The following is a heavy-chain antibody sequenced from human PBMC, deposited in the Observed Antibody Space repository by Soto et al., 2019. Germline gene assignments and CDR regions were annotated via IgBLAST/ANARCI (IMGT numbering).Heavy chain of an antibody. CDR2: ISSSSSTI. J-gene: IGHJ6*03. V-gene: IGHV3-48*01. CDR1: GFTFSSYS. Sequence: EVQLVESGGGLVQHGGSLRLSCAASGFTFSSYSMNWVRQAPGKGLEWVSYISSSSSTIYYADSVKGRFTISRDNAKNSLYLQMNCLRAEDTAVYYCARGYYYYYMDVWGKGATVTVSS. CDR3: ARGYYYYYMDV.